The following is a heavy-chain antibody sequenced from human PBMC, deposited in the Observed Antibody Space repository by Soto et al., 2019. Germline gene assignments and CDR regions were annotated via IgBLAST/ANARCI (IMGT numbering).Heavy chain of an antibody. V-gene: IGHV5-10-1*03. CDR2: IDPSDSYT. J-gene: IGHJ5*02. Sequence: EVQLVQSGAEVKKPGESLRISCKGSGYSFTSYWISWVRQMPGKGLEWMGRIDPSDSYTNYSPSFQGHVTISADKSISTAYLQCSSLKASDTAMYYCARHKRGGGWYALDCFDPWGQGTLVTVSS. CDR3: ARHKRGGGWYALDCFDP. D-gene: IGHD6-19*01. CDR1: GYSFTSYW.